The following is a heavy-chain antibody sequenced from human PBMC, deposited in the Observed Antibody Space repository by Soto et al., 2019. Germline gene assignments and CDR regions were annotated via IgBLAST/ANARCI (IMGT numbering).Heavy chain of an antibody. CDR3: TAPYYDTSGYSGY. J-gene: IGHJ4*02. CDR1: GFTFSGSA. CDR2: IRSKANSYAT. Sequence: EVQLVESGGGLVQPGGSLKLSCAASGFTFSGSAMHWVRQASRKGLEWVGRIRSKANSYATAYAASVKGRFTISRDDSKNTAYLQMNSLKTEDTVVYYCTAPYYDTSGYSGYWGQGTLVTVSS. D-gene: IGHD3-22*01. V-gene: IGHV3-73*01.